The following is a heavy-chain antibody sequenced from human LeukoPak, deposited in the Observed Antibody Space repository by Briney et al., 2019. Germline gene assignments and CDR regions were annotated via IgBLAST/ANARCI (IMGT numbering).Heavy chain of an antibody. D-gene: IGHD2-21*01. CDR1: SGSITSSYY. V-gene: IGHV4-39*01. CDR3: ARSAYCGGDCYSGDAFDV. J-gene: IGHJ3*01. Sequence: SETLSLTCTVSSGSITSSYYWGWIRQPPGKGLEWIGNMYYSGSTHYNPSLKSRVTISVDTSKTQVSLRLSSVTAADTAMYYCARSAYCGGDCYSGDAFDVWGQGTMITVSS. CDR2: MYYSGST.